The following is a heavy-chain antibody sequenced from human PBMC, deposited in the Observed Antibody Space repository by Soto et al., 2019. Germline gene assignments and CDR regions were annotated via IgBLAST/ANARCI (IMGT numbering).Heavy chain of an antibody. D-gene: IGHD2-2*01. CDR3: ARPTYFSSTPCSPFDS. Sequence: GEALKISCKGSGYNFINHWIAWVRQMPGKGLEGMGIVYPDDSDTRYSPSFQGQVTISADKSISTAYLQCSSLEASDTAMYYCARPTYFSSTPCSPFDSWVQGPLVPAPQ. CDR2: VYPDDSDT. V-gene: IGHV5-51*01. J-gene: IGHJ4*02. CDR1: GYNFINHW.